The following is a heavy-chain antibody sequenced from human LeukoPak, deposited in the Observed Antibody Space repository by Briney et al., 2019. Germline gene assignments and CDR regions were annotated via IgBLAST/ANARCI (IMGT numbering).Heavy chain of an antibody. J-gene: IGHJ4*02. CDR2: IYPRDSDT. D-gene: IGHD6-13*01. V-gene: IGHV5-51*01. Sequence: GESLKISCKGSGYSFTSYWIGWVRQMPGKGLEWMGIIYPRDSDTRYSPSFQGQVTISADKSISTAYLQWRSLKASDSAMYYCARRIAGSGVDYWGQGTQVTVSS. CDR3: ARRIAGSGVDY. CDR1: GYSFTSYW.